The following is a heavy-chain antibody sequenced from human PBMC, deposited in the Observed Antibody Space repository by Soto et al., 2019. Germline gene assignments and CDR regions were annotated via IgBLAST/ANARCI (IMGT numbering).Heavy chain of an antibody. D-gene: IGHD6-19*01. V-gene: IGHV4-61*01. CDR1: GGSVSSTSYY. CDR2: IYYSGRT. J-gene: IGHJ4*02. Sequence: PSETLSLTCSVSGGSVSSTSYYWSWIRQPPGKGLEWIGYIYYSGRTNYNPSLKSQVTLSVDTSKNQFSLKLSSVTAADTAIYYCTRDLQGSGSLYFDYWGQGALVTVSS. CDR3: TRDLQGSGSLYFDY.